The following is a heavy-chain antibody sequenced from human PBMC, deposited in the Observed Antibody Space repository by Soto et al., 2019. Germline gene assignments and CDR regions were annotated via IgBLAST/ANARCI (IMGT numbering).Heavy chain of an antibody. CDR2: IYYSGST. CDR3: ARSSGVSATNWFDA. Sequence: PSETLSLTCGVSGGSISSINWWSWVRQTPGKGLEWIGEIYYSGSTNYNPSLTSRVTMSIDKSKNQFLLNLTSVTAADTALYYCARSSGVSATNWFDAWGQGTLVTVSS. CDR1: GGSISSINW. J-gene: IGHJ5*02. D-gene: IGHD3-10*01. V-gene: IGHV4-4*02.